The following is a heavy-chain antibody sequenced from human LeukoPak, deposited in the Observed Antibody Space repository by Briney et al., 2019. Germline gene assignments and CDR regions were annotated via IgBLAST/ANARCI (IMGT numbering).Heavy chain of an antibody. D-gene: IGHD6-13*01. CDR3: AKEEQQLISHGFDY. V-gene: IGHV3-30*18. CDR2: ISYDGSVK. Sequence: PGGSLRLSCAASGFTFSSYGMHRVRQAPGKGLEWVAVISYDGSVKYYSDSVKGRFTISRDSSKNTLYLQMNSLRAEDTAVYYCAKEEQQLISHGFDYWGQGTLVTVSS. J-gene: IGHJ4*02. CDR1: GFTFSSYG.